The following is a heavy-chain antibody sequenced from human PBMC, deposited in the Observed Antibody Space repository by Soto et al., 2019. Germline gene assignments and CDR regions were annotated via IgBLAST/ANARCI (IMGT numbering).Heavy chain of an antibody. CDR3: ARDPIPRAGWFDP. J-gene: IGHJ5*02. Sequence: QVQLVQSGAEVKKPGASVKVSCKASGYTFTSYYMHWVRQAPGQGLEWMGIINPSGGSTSYAQKFQGRVTMTRETSTSTVYMELSSLRSEDTAVYYCARDPIPRAGWFDPWGQGTLVTVSS. V-gene: IGHV1-46*03. D-gene: IGHD2-2*02. CDR2: INPSGGST. CDR1: GYTFTSYY.